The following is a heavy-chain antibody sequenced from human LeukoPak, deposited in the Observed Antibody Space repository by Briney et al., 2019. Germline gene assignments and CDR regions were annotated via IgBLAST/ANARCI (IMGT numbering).Heavy chain of an antibody. V-gene: IGHV3-23*01. CDR3: AKKLFNSATLGDY. D-gene: IGHD6-25*01. CDR1: GFSFSTYA. J-gene: IGHJ4*02. CDR2: ISGSGGST. Sequence: PGRSLRLSCAASGFSFSTYAMSWVRQAPGKGLEWVSAISGSGGSTYYADSVKGRFTISRDNSKNTLYLQMNSLRAEDTAVYYCAKKLFNSATLGDYWGQGTLVTVSS.